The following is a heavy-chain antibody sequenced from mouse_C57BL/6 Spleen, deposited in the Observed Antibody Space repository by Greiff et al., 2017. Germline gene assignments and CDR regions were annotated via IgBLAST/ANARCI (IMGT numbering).Heavy chain of an antibody. J-gene: IGHJ1*03. D-gene: IGHD1-1*01. CDR2: IDPSDSYT. CDR3: ARGVLRDWYFDG. Sequence: QVQLQQPGAELVKPGASVKLSCKASGYTFTSYWMQWVKQRPGQGLEWIGEIDPSDSYTNYNQKFKGKATLTVDTSSSTAYMQLSSLTSEDSAVYYCARGVLRDWYFDGWGTGTTVTVSS. CDR1: GYTFTSYW. V-gene: IGHV1-50*01.